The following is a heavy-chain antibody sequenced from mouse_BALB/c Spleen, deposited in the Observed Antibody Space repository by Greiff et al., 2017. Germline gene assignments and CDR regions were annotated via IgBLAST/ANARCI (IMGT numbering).Heavy chain of an antibody. V-gene: IGHV3-2*02. CDR1: GYSITSDYA. CDR2: ISYSGST. J-gene: IGHJ3*01. CDR3: ARAHPFAY. Sequence: EVKLVESGPGLVKPSQSLSLTCTVTGYSITSDYAWNWIRQFPGNKLEWMGYISYSGSTSYNPSLKSRISITRDTSKNQFFLQLNSVTTEDTATYYCARAHPFAYWGQGTLVTVSA.